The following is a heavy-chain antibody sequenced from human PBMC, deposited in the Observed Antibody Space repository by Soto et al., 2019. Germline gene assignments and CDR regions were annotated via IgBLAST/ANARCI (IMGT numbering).Heavy chain of an antibody. CDR2: IRSKTNNYAT. CDR3: TRRGDGYNGDY. D-gene: IGHD5-12*01. CDR1: GFTFSGSA. J-gene: IGHJ4*02. Sequence: EVQLVESGGGLVQPGGSLKLSCAVSGFTFSGSAIHWVRQTPGKGLEWVGRIRSKTNNYATAYAASVKGRFTISREDAKNTAYLQMNSLKTEDTAVYYCTRRGDGYNGDYWGQGTLVTVSS. V-gene: IGHV3-73*02.